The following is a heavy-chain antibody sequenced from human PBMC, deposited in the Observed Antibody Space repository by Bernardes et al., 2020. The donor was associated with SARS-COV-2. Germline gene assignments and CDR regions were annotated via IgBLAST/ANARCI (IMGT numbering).Heavy chain of an antibody. D-gene: IGHD1-26*01. CDR2: ISYDGSNK. Sequence: LRLSCSASGCTFRSYGMHWVRQAPGKGLDCVAVISYDGSNKYYLDSVKGRFTISRDNSKNTLYLQMNSLRTEDTAVYYCAKGRPFRVGATTDYWGQGTLVTVSP. J-gene: IGHJ4*02. CDR1: GCTFRSYG. CDR3: AKGRPFRVGATTDY. V-gene: IGHV3-30*18.